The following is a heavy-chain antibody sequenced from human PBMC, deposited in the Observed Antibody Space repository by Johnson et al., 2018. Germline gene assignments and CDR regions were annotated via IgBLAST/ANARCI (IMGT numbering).Heavy chain of an antibody. CDR3: ARGRGDAYKDAFDM. CDR2: IWNDGSNK. Sequence: QVQLVQSGGGVVQPGRSLRLSCAASGFTFSSYGMHWVRQAPGKGLEWVAVIWNDGSNKNYADSVKGRFTVSRDHSKNTLYREMNSLRAEDTAVYYCARGRGDAYKDAFDMWGQGTMVTVSS. D-gene: IGHD5-24*01. CDR1: GFTFSSYG. V-gene: IGHV3-33*08. J-gene: IGHJ3*02.